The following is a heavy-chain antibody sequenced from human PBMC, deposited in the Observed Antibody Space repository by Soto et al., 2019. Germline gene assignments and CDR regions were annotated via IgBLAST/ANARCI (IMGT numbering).Heavy chain of an antibody. CDR3: ARYDFWSGYYRPSGMDV. CDR2: IIPIFGTA. D-gene: IGHD3-3*01. Sequence: ASVKVSCKASGGTFCSYAISWVRQAPGQGLEWMGGIIPIFGTANYAQKFQGRVTITADESTSTAYMELSSLRSEDTAVYYCARYDFWSGYYRPSGMDVWGQGTTVTVSS. V-gene: IGHV1-69*13. J-gene: IGHJ6*02. CDR1: GGTFCSYA.